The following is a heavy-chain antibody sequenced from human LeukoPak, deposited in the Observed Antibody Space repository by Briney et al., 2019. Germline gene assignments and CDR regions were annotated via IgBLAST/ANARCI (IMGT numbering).Heavy chain of an antibody. CDR1: GGTCSSYA. Sequence: ASVKVSCKASGGTCSSYAISWVRQAPGQGLEWMGGIIPIFGTANYAQKFQGRVTITADESTSTAYMELSSLRSEDTAVYYCARGGTKQLWSASDYWGQGTLVTVSS. J-gene: IGHJ4*02. CDR2: IIPIFGTA. D-gene: IGHD5-18*01. V-gene: IGHV1-69*13. CDR3: ARGGTKQLWSASDY.